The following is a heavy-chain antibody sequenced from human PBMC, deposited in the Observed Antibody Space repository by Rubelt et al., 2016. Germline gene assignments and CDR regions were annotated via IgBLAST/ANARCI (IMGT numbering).Heavy chain of an antibody. CDR3: ARHVTPQYSSTWPYYFDY. CDR1: GGSISGYY. Sequence: QVQLQESGPGLVKPSETLSLTCTVSGGSISGYYWSWIRQPPGKGLEWIGYIYYSGSTNYNPSLSSRVTISLDTSKNQFSLKLSSVTAADTAVYYCARHVTPQYSSTWPYYFDYWGQGTLVTVSS. CDR2: IYYSGST. V-gene: IGHV4-59*08. J-gene: IGHJ4*02. D-gene: IGHD6-13*01.